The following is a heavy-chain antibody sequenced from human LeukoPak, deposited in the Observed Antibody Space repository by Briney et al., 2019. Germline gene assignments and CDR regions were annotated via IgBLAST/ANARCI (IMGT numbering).Heavy chain of an antibody. D-gene: IGHD3-22*01. CDR3: ARDITMIVVPTKRRPSACDI. J-gene: IGHJ3*02. CDR1: GYTFTSYY. Sequence: GASVKVSCKASGYTFTSYYMHWVRQAPGQGLEWMGIINPSGGSTSYAQKFHSRVTMTRDTSTSPVYMELSSLRSEDTAVYYCARDITMIVVPTKRRPSACDIWGKGTRVTVSS. V-gene: IGHV1-46*01. CDR2: INPSGGST.